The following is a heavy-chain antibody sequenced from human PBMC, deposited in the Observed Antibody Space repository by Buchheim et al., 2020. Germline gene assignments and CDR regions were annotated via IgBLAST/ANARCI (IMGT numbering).Heavy chain of an antibody. V-gene: IGHV4-31*03. Sequence: QVQLHESGPRLVKSSETLSLTCTVSGGPVSITGHFWSWIRQRPGQGLEWIGYIYYSGTTYYNPSLKSRVTLSIDTSKNQFSLTLNSVTVADTAVYYCARTQLVRRWGLKGGFGSWGQGTL. CDR3: ARTQLVRRWGLKGGFGS. CDR2: IYYSGTT. D-gene: IGHD1-1*01. J-gene: IGHJ5*01. CDR1: GGPVSITGHF.